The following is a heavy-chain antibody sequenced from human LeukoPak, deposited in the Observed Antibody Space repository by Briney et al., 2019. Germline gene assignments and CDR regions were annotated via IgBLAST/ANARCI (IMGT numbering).Heavy chain of an antibody. CDR2: INPSGGST. CDR1: RYTFTSYY. Sequence: ASVKVSCKASRYTFTSYYMHWVRQAPGQGLEWMGIINPSGGSTSYAQKFQGRVTMTRDMSTSTVYMELSSLRSEDTAVYYCARQVVGCSSTSCYQTAHLDYWGQGTLVTVSS. J-gene: IGHJ4*02. D-gene: IGHD2-2*01. V-gene: IGHV1-46*01. CDR3: ARQVVGCSSTSCYQTAHLDY.